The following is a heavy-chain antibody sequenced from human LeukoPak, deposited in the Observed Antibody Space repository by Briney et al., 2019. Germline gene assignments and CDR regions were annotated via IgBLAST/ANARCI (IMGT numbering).Heavy chain of an antibody. Sequence: ASVKVSCKASGYTFTGYYMHWVRQAPGQGLEWMGWINPNSGGTNYAQKFQGRVTMTRDTSISTAYMELKSLRSEDTAVYYCARGRKRGFFDYGNWFDPWGQGTLVTVSS. CDR1: GYTFTGYY. D-gene: IGHD4-17*01. CDR2: INPNSGGT. J-gene: IGHJ5*02. CDR3: ARGRKRGFFDYGNWFDP. V-gene: IGHV1-2*02.